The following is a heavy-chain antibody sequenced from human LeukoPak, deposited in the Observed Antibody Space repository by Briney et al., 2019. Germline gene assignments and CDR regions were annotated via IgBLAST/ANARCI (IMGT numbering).Heavy chain of an antibody. Sequence: GASVTVSFTAAGYTVTIYAMNWVRQAPGQGLEWMGWIDTNTGNPTYAQGFTGRFVFSLDTSVSTAYLQISSLKAEDTAVYYCARGPANPPKYDFWSGYYYPGMDVWGQGTTVTVSS. CDR3: ARGPANPPKYDFWSGYYYPGMDV. D-gene: IGHD3-3*01. CDR2: IDTNTGNP. CDR1: GYTVTIYA. J-gene: IGHJ6*02. V-gene: IGHV7-4-1*02.